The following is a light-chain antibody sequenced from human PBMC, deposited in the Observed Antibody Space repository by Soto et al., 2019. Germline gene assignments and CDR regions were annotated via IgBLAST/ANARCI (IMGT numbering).Light chain of an antibody. V-gene: IGKV3D-15*01. Sequence: EIVMTQSPATLSVSPGERATLSCRASESVSSKLAWYQQKPGQAPRLLTYGASTRATGIPARFSGSGSGTEFTLTISSLQSEDSGVYYCQQHNKWPLTFGGGTKVDIK. J-gene: IGKJ4*01. CDR2: GAS. CDR1: ESVSSK. CDR3: QQHNKWPLT.